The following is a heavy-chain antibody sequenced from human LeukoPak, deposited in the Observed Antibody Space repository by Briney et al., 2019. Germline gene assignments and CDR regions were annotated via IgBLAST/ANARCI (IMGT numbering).Heavy chain of an antibody. CDR3: AGHGHCTNGVCYSNYYYHMDV. J-gene: IGHJ6*03. Sequence: GEXXXXSCKGSGYSFASSWIGWVRPMPGKGLEWMGIIYPDDSDTRYSPSFEGQITISVDKSISTAYLQWSSLKASDTAVYYCAGHGHCTNGVCYSNYYYHMDVWGKGTTVTVSS. D-gene: IGHD2-8*01. CDR2: IYPDDSDT. V-gene: IGHV5-51*01. CDR1: GYSFASSW.